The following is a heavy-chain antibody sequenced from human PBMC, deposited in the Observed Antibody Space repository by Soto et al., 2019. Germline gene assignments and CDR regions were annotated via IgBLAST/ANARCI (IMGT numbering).Heavy chain of an antibody. J-gene: IGHJ4*02. CDR1: GGSISSGGYS. CDR2: IYHSGST. CDR3: PRGHPCVY. V-gene: IGHV4-30-2*01. Sequence: SETLSLTCAVSGGSISSGGYSWSWIRQPPGKGLEWIGYIYHSGSTYYNPSLKSRVTIAVDRSKNQFSLKLSSVSAADRAVYYCPRGHPCVYWGQGTLVTVSS.